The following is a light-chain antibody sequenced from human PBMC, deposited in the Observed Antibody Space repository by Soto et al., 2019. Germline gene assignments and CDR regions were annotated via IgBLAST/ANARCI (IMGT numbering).Light chain of an antibody. V-gene: IGLV2-23*02. J-gene: IGLJ1*01. CDR2: EVS. Sequence: QTVLTQPASVSGSPGQSITLSCPGTSSDVGSYNLVSWYQQHPGKAPKLMIYEVSKRPSGVSNRFSGSKSGNTASLTISGLQAEDEADYYCCSYAGSSPYVFGTGTKVTVL. CDR3: CSYAGSSPYV. CDR1: SSDVGSYNL.